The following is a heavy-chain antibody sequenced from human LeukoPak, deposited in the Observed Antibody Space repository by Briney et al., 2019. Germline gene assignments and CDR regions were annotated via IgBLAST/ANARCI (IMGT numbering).Heavy chain of an antibody. J-gene: IGHJ4*02. V-gene: IGHV1-69*01. CDR3: ARGGYSRFDY. CDR2: IIPIFGTA. CDR1: GGTFSRYA. D-gene: IGHD5-18*01. Sequence: SVKVSCKASGGTFSRYAISWVRQAPGQGLEWMGGIIPIFGTANYAQKFQGRVTITADESTSTAYMELSSLRSEETAVYYCARGGYSRFDYWGQGTLVTVSS.